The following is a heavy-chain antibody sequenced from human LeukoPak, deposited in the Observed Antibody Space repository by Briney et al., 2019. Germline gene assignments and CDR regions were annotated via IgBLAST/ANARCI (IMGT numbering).Heavy chain of an antibody. CDR2: ISYDGSNK. V-gene: IGHV3-30-3*01. Sequence: SGGSLRLSCAASGFTFSSYAMHWVRQAPGKGLEWVAVISYDGSNKYYADSVKGRFTISRDNSKNTLYLQMNTLRAEDTAVYYCARDEFGANGSGDLDYWGQGTLVTVSS. CDR1: GFTFSSYA. CDR3: ARDEFGANGSGDLDY. D-gene: IGHD3-10*01. J-gene: IGHJ4*02.